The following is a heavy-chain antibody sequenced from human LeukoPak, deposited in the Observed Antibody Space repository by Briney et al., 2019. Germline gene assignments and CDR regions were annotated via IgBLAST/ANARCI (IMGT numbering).Heavy chain of an antibody. CDR3: ARSPTRRNWFDP. J-gene: IGHJ5*02. D-gene: IGHD1-14*01. Sequence: KPSETLSLTCTVSGGSISIYYWIWIREPPGKGLEWIGYIYYCGTTNYPPSLNSRVIISVDTSKNQFSLRLSSVTAADTAVYFCARSPTRRNWFDPWGQGALVTVSS. CDR1: GGSISIYY. V-gene: IGHV4-59*13. CDR2: IYYCGTT.